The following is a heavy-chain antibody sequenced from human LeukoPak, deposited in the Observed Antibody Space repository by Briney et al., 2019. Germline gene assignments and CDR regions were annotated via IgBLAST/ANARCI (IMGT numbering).Heavy chain of an antibody. CDR2: INHSGNT. CDR3: ARRIPTWSGVYASGYFDY. Sequence: SETLSLTCAVYGVSFSGYYWSWIRQPPGKGLEWIGEINHSGNTNYNPSLKSRVTISVDTSKNQFSLKLSSVTAADTAVYYCARRIPTWSGVYASGYFDYWDQGTLVTVSS. CDR1: GVSFSGYY. V-gene: IGHV4-34*01. J-gene: IGHJ4*02. D-gene: IGHD2-8*01.